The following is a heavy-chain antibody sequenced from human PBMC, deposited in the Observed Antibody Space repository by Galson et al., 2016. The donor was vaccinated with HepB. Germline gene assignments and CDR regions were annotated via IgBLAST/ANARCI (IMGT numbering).Heavy chain of an antibody. D-gene: IGHD3-16*01. Sequence: QSGAEVKKPGESLKVSCKGFGYTFTSYWIAWVRQLPGKGLEWMGIIYAGDSDTKYGPSFQGQATISVDKSISTAYLQWNSLKASDSAMFFCARQSRYPWGPGDYWGQGTLVTVSS. CDR1: GYTFTSYW. V-gene: IGHV5-51*01. CDR3: ARQSRYPWGPGDY. CDR2: IYAGDSDT. J-gene: IGHJ4*02.